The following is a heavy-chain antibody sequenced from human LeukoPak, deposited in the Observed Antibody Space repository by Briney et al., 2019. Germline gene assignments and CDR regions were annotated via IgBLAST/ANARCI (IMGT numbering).Heavy chain of an antibody. D-gene: IGHD6-13*01. CDR2: ISSAGTT. Sequence: GGSLRLSCAASGFTVSSSYMSWVRQAPGKGLEWVSIISSAGTTYYADSVRGRFTISRDNSKNTVYLQVNSLRDEDTAVYYCARDLEAANTYYFDYWGQGTMVTVSS. V-gene: IGHV3-66*01. J-gene: IGHJ4*02. CDR1: GFTVSSSY. CDR3: ARDLEAANTYYFDY.